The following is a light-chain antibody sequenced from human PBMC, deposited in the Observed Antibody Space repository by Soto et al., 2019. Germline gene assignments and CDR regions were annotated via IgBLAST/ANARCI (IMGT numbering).Light chain of an antibody. J-gene: IGKJ4*01. Sequence: DIVMTQSPDSLAVSLGERVTINCKSSQSVLYSSNNRNYLAWFQQKPGQPPKLLIYWASTRESGVPDRFSGSGSGKDFTLTISGLQAEDVAVYYCQQYYNTPLTFGGGTKVEI. CDR3: QQYYNTPLT. V-gene: IGKV4-1*01. CDR1: QSVLYSSNNRNY. CDR2: WAS.